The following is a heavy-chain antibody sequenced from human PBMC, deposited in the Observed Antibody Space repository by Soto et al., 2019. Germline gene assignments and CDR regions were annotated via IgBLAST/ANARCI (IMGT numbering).Heavy chain of an antibody. CDR1: GYTSTSYD. J-gene: IGHJ3*02. CDR2: MNPNSGNT. D-gene: IGHD1-1*01. V-gene: IGHV1-8*01. CDR3: ATFPGMLLDDFDI. Sequence: QVQLVQSGAEVKKPGASVKVSCKASGYTSTSYDINWVRQATGQGLEWMGWMNPNSGNTGYARKCQGRVTRARTTYISMDYMELGSLTAEAATVYYWATFPGMLLDDFDIGGQGTKVTVSS.